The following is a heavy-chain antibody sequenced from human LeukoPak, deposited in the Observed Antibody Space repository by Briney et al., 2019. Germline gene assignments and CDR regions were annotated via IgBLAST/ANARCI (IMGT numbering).Heavy chain of an antibody. D-gene: IGHD3-10*02. J-gene: IGHJ4*02. V-gene: IGHV3-11*04. CDR1: GFSLSNYY. Sequence: PGGSLRLSCAASGFSLSNYYVSWIRQAPGKGLEWVSYISSAGYTIYYADSVKGRFTISRDNAKNSVYLQMNSLRAEDTAVYYCARDRYYVGFDYWGQGTLVTVSS. CDR3: ARDRYYVGFDY. CDR2: ISSAGYTI.